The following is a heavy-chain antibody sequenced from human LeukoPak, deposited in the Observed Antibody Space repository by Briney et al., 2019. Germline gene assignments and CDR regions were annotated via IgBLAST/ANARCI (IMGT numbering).Heavy chain of an antibody. V-gene: IGHV3-53*01. CDR3: ARETNDILTGYYSGH. J-gene: IGHJ4*02. CDR1: GFTVSSNY. Sequence: GGSLRLSGAASGFTVSSNYMSWVRQAPGKGLEWASVIYSGGSTYYADSVKGRFTISRDNSKNTLYLQMNSLRAEDTAVYYCARETNDILTGYYSGHWGQGTLVTVSS. D-gene: IGHD3-9*01. CDR2: IYSGGST.